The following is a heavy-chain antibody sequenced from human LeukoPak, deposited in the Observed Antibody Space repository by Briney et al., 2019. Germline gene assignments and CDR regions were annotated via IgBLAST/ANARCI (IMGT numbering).Heavy chain of an antibody. J-gene: IGHJ4*02. CDR3: ARGAGYGSGSSAFFDY. D-gene: IGHD3-10*01. CDR2: INKDGSEI. CDR1: GFTLSHYW. Sequence: GGSLRLSCAASGFTLSHYWMSWVRQAPGQGLEWVASINKDGSEIYSVDSVKGRFTISRDNAKNSLYLQMNSLRAEDTAVYYCARGAGYGSGSSAFFDYWGQGTLVTVSS. V-gene: IGHV3-7*01.